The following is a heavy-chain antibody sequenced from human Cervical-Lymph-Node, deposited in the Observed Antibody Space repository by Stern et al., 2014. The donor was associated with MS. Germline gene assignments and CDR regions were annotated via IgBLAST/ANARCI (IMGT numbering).Heavy chain of an antibody. CDR3: ARGGGGYSYGLDY. D-gene: IGHD5-18*01. CDR1: GYTFPRDG. J-gene: IGHJ4*02. CDR2: SNAGHGNT. Sequence: VQLVESGPEVMKPGASVKVSCKASGYTFPRDGIHWGRQAPGQRLEWTGWSNAGHGNTKYYQEFQGRVTITRDTSSSTAYMELGSLGSEGMAVYYCARGGGGYSYGLDYWGQGTLVTVSS. V-gene: IGHV1-3*02.